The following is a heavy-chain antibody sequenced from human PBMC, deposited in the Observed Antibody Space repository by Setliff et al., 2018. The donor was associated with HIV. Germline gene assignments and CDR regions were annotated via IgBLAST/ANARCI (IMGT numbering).Heavy chain of an antibody. D-gene: IGHD6-19*01. J-gene: IGHJ6*03. V-gene: IGHV1-8*02. CDR2: MNPNSGNT. Sequence: ASVKVSCKTSDYTFTNYGIYWVRQATGQGLEWMGWMNPNSGNTGYAQKFQGRVTMTRDTSIRTAYMELSSLRSEDTAVYYCARGAWYTSGWYSSRYLDVWGKGTTVTVSS. CDR3: ARGAWYTSGWYSSRYLDV. CDR1: DYTFTNYG.